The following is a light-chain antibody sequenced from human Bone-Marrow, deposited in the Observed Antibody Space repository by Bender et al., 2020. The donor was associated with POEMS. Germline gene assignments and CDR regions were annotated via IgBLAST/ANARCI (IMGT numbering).Light chain of an antibody. CDR3: CSYVGDLV. V-gene: IGLV2-23*02. Sequence: QSALTQPASVSGSPGQSITISCSGSSSDIGTYNLVSWYQQHPGKAPKLIIYEVSRRPSWVSTRFSGSKSGHTASLTIYGLQAEDEAYYYCCSYVGDLVFGGGTRLTVL. CDR1: SSDIGTYNL. CDR2: EVS. J-gene: IGLJ2*01.